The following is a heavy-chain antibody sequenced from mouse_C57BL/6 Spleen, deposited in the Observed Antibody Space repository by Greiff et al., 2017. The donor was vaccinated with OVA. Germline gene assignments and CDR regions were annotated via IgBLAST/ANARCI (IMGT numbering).Heavy chain of an antibody. CDR1: GYTFTDYE. Sequence: QVQLQQSGAELVRPGVSVTLSCKASGYTFTDYEMHWVKQTPVHGLEWIGAIDPETGGTAYNQKFKGKAILTADKSSSTAYMELRSLTSEDSAVYYCTREEPYGNPGYFDYWGQGTTLTVSS. CDR2: IDPETGGT. CDR3: TREEPYGNPGYFDY. V-gene: IGHV1-15*01. J-gene: IGHJ2*01. D-gene: IGHD2-1*01.